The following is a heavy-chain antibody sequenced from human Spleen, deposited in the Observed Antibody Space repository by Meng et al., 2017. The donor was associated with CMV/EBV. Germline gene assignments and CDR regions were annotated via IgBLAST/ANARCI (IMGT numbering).Heavy chain of an antibody. J-gene: IGHJ4*02. Sequence: SCAASGFTFSSYSMNWVRQAPGKGLEWVSSISSSSSYIYYADSVKGRFTISRDNAKNSLYLQMNSLRAEDTAAYYCANHIAAAGTDDYWGQGTLVTVSS. CDR3: ANHIAAAGTDDY. V-gene: IGHV3-21*01. CDR1: GFTFSSYS. CDR2: ISSSSSYI. D-gene: IGHD6-13*01.